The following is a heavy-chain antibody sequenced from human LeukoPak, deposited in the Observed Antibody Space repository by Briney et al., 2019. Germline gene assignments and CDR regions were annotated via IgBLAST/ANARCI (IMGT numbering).Heavy chain of an antibody. CDR3: ARERLYSYGSYYFDY. V-gene: IGHV1-69*13. CDR1: GGTFSSYA. J-gene: IGHJ4*02. Sequence: SVKVSCKASGGTFSSYAISWVRQAPGQGLEWMGGIIPIFGTANYAQKFQGRVTITADESTSTAYMELSSLRSEDTAVYYCARERLYSYGSYYFDYWGQGTLVTVSS. D-gene: IGHD5-18*01. CDR2: IIPIFGTA.